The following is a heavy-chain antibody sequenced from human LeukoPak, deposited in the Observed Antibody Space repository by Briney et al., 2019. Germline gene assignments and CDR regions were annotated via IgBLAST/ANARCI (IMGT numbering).Heavy chain of an antibody. Sequence: SVKVSCKASGGTFSSYAISWVRQAPGQGLEWMGGIIPIFGTANYAQKFQGRVTITADKSTSTAYMELSSLRSEDTAVYYCARGYGIKDCYYGMDVWGKGTTVTVSS. CDR2: IIPIFGTA. CDR1: GGTFSSYA. D-gene: IGHD2-8*01. V-gene: IGHV1-69*06. CDR3: ARGYGIKDCYYGMDV. J-gene: IGHJ6*04.